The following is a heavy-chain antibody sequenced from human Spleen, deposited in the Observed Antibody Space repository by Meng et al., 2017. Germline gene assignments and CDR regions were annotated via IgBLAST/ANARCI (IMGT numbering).Heavy chain of an antibody. CDR2: IYYSGST. Sequence: SETLSLTCTVSGGSISSYYWSWIRQPPGKGLEWIGYIYYSGSTNYNPSLKSRVTISVDTSKNQFSLKLSSVTAADTAVYYCARVDMVATTIDYWGQGTLVTVSS. CDR1: GGSISSYY. D-gene: IGHD5-12*01. J-gene: IGHJ4*02. V-gene: IGHV4-59*01. CDR3: ARVDMVATTIDY.